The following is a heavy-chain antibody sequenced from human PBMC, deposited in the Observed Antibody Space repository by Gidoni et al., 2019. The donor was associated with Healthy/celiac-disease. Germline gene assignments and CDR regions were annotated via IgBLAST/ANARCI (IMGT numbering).Heavy chain of an antibody. Sequence: QVQLQESGPGLVKPSQTLSLACTVSGGSISSGGYYWSWIRQHPGKGLAWIGYIDYSGSTYYNPALKSRVTISVDTSKNQFSLKLSAVTAADTAVYYCARDQVLWFGELHYYYYGMDVWGQGTTVTVSS. CDR1: GGSISSGGYY. CDR3: ARDQVLWFGELHYYYYGMDV. J-gene: IGHJ6*02. V-gene: IGHV4-31*03. D-gene: IGHD3-10*01. CDR2: IDYSGST.